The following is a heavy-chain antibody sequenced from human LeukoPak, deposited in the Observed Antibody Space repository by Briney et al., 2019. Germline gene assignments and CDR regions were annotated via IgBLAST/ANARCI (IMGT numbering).Heavy chain of an antibody. CDR1: GFTVSSNY. CDR3: ARGRFGESYFDY. D-gene: IGHD3-10*01. J-gene: IGHJ4*02. V-gene: IGHV3-21*01. Sequence: GGSLRLSCAASGFTVSSNYMNWVRQAPGKGLEWVSSISSSSSYIYYADSVKGRFTISRDNAKNSLYLQMNSLRAEDTAVYYCARGRFGESYFDYWGQGTLVTVSS. CDR2: ISSSSSYI.